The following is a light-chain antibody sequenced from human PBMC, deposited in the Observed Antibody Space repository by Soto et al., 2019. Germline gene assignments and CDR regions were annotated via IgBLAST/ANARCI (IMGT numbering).Light chain of an antibody. CDR3: QQYNNWPPPIT. CDR1: QTISSTY. Sequence: EIVLTQSPGTLSLSPGDRATLSCRASQTISSTYLAWYQQKPGQAPRLLIYAASTRATGIPARFSGSGSGTEFTLTISSLQSEDFAVYYCQQYNNWPPPITFGQGTRLEIK. J-gene: IGKJ5*01. V-gene: IGKV3-15*01. CDR2: AAS.